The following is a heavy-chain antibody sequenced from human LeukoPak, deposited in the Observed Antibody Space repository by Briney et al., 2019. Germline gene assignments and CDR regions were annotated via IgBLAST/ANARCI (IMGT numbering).Heavy chain of an antibody. V-gene: IGHV3-9*01. J-gene: IGHJ6*03. CDR2: ISWNGGSI. Sequence: PGGSLRLSCAVSGFTFGNYAMHWVRQVPGKGLEWVSGISWNGGSIAYADSVKGRFTISRDNAKNSLYLQMNSLRAEDTALYHCARVGCSGGSCYYYYYYMDVWGKGTTVTISS. CDR3: ARVGCSGGSCYYYYYYMDV. D-gene: IGHD2-15*01. CDR1: GFTFGNYA.